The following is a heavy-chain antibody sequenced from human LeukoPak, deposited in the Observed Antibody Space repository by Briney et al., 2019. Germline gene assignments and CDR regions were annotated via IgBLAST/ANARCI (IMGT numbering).Heavy chain of an antibody. D-gene: IGHD2-21*01. V-gene: IGHV3-7*02. CDR1: GFTFSRAW. CDR3: ARHGDYCFDL. Sequence: GGSLRLSCAASGFTFSRAWMGWVRQAPRRGLEWVANIKQDGTSKYYVDSVMGRFTISRDNAENSVYLQMNSLSAGDTAVYYCARHGDYCFDLWGPGTRVTVSS. CDR2: IKQDGTSK. J-gene: IGHJ4*02.